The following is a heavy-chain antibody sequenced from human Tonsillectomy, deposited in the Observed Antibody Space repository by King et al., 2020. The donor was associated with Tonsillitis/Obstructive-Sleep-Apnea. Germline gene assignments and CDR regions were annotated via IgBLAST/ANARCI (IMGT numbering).Heavy chain of an antibody. CDR3: ARGDSSSSGYYYYGLDV. D-gene: IGHD6-6*01. CDR1: GGSISSGGYY. J-gene: IGHJ6*02. CDR2: IYYSWST. Sequence: QLQESGPGLVKPSQTLSLTCTVSGGSISSGGYYWSWIRQHPGKGLEWIGYIYYSWSTHYNPSLKSRVTISLDTSQNHFSLKLSSVTAADTAVYYCARGDSSSSGYYYYGLDVWGQGTTVTVSS. V-gene: IGHV4-31*03.